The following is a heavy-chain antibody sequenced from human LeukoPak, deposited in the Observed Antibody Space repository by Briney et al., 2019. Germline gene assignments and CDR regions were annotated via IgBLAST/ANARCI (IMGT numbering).Heavy chain of an antibody. CDR1: GFTFSSYA. D-gene: IGHD1-26*01. V-gene: IGHV3-30-3*01. J-gene: IGHJ4*02. CDR3: ASLSGSYYWYLDY. CDR2: ISYDGSNK. Sequence: GGSLRLSCAASGFTFSSYAMHWVRQAPGKGLEWVAVISYDGSNKYYADSVKGRFTISRDNSKNTLYLQMNSLRAEDTAVYYCASLSGSYYWYLDYWGQGTLVTVSS.